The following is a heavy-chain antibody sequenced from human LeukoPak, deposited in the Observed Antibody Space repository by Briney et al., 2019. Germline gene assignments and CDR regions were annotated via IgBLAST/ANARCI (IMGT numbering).Heavy chain of an antibody. CDR1: GGSISSGSYY. D-gene: IGHD1-26*01. J-gene: IGHJ4*02. Sequence: SQTLSLTCTVSGGSISSGSYYWSWIRQPAGKGLEWIGRIYTSGSTNYNPSLKSRVTISVDTSKNQFSLKLSSVTAADTAVYYCVKSGGYGLIDYWGQGTLVTVSS. V-gene: IGHV4-61*02. CDR2: IYTSGST. CDR3: VKSGGYGLIDY.